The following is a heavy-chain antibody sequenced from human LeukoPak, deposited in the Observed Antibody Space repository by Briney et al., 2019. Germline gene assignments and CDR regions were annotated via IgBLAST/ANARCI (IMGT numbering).Heavy chain of an antibody. V-gene: IGHV5-10-1*01. CDR2: IDPSDSYT. CDR3: TAHPAVLTPLEY. Sequence: PGESLQISCKISGYNFTNYWINWVRQMPGKGLEWMGRIDPSDSYTNYSPSFQGHVTISADKSINTAYLQWSSLKASDTAMYYCTAHPAVLTPLEYWGQGTLVTVSS. CDR1: GYNFTNYW. J-gene: IGHJ4*02. D-gene: IGHD4-23*01.